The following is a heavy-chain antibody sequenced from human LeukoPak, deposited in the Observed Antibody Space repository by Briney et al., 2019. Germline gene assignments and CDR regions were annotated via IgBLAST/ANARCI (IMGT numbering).Heavy chain of an antibody. V-gene: IGHV4-39*07. D-gene: IGHD6-6*01. J-gene: IGHJ4*02. CDR1: GGSISSSSYY. Sequence: SETLSLTCTVSGGSISSSSYYWGWIRQPPGKGLEWIGSIYYSGSTYYNPSLKGRVTISVDTSKNQFSLKLSSVTAADTAVYYCARVLEQLAVFDYWGQGTLVTVSS. CDR3: ARVLEQLAVFDY. CDR2: IYYSGST.